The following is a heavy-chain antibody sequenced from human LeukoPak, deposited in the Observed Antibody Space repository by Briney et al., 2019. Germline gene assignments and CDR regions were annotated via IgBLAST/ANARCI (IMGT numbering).Heavy chain of an antibody. CDR3: AREVRHSGSLVAFDI. Sequence: ASVTVSFKSSGYTVTIYGISWVRQAPGQGGGRVGWISAYKGNANYTQKLQGRVTMTTDPSTSTAYMELRSLRSDDTAVYYCAREVRHSGSLVAFDIWGQGTMVTVSS. V-gene: IGHV1-18*01. D-gene: IGHD1-26*01. J-gene: IGHJ3*02. CDR1: GYTVTIYG. CDR2: ISAYKGNA.